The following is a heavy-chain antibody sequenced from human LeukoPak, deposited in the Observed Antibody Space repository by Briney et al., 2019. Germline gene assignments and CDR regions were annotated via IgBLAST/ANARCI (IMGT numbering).Heavy chain of an antibody. CDR2: ISSSGSTM. CDR1: GFTFSSYE. J-gene: IGHJ6*04. Sequence: GGSLRLSCAASGFTFSSYEMNWVRQAPGKGLEWVSYISSSGSTMYYADSVKGRFTISRDNAKKSLYLQMNSLRAEDTAVHYCAREISVAGAYYYYGMDVWGKGTTVTVSS. D-gene: IGHD6-19*01. V-gene: IGHV3-48*03. CDR3: AREISVAGAYYYYGMDV.